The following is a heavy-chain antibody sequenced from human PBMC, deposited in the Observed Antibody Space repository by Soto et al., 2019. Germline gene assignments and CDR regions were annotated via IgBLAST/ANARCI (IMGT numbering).Heavy chain of an antibody. CDR3: ARGGEFYVLDV. D-gene: IGHD3-16*01. Sequence: QVQLQESGPGLVKPSETLSLTYTVSGGSISGYYWTWIRQPAGKGLEWIGRKHTSGTTNYNPSLKRRVTMSIDTSTNQFSLNLSSVTAADTAVYYCARGGEFYVLDVWGQGTTVAVSS. CDR2: KHTSGTT. V-gene: IGHV4-4*07. J-gene: IGHJ6*02. CDR1: GGSISGYY.